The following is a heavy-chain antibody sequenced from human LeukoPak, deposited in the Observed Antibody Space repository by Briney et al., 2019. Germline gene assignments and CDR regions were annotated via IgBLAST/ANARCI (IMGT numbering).Heavy chain of an antibody. CDR3: ARINPSVSALIRTPPDS. CDR2: SADSSRA. Sequence: GGSLRLSCAASGFTVSSNYMSWVRQAPGKGLEWVSAISADSSRADYADSVKGRFTISRDNSKNTLYLQVDSLRVEDTAVYYCARINPSVSALIRTPPDSWGQGTLVTVSS. J-gene: IGHJ5*01. D-gene: IGHD3-10*01. V-gene: IGHV3-53*01. CDR1: GFTVSSNY.